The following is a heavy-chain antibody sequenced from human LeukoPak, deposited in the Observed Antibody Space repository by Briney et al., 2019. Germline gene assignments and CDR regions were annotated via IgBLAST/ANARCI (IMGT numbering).Heavy chain of an antibody. CDR1: GGSISSSSYY. Sequence: SETLSLTCTVSGGSISSSSYYWGWIRQPPGKGLEWIGSIYYNGSTYYNPSLKSRVTISVDTSKNQFSLKLSSVTAADTAVYYCARRAGDQVDYWGQGTLVTVSS. CDR3: ARRAGDQVDY. J-gene: IGHJ4*02. V-gene: IGHV4-39*01. CDR2: IYYNGST. D-gene: IGHD7-27*01.